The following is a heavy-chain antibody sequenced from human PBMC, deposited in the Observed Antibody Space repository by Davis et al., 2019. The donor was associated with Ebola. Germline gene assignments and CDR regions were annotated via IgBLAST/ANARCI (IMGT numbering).Heavy chain of an antibody. J-gene: IGHJ5*02. CDR1: GYTFTSYY. D-gene: IGHD2-2*01. CDR2: INPSGGST. CDR3: ARGGYCSSTSCYEGWWFDP. V-gene: IGHV1-46*01. Sequence: AASVKVSCKASGYTFTSYYMDWVRQAPGQGLEWMGIINPSGGSTMYAQRFQGRVSMTRDTSTSTVYMELSSLRSEDTAVYYCARGGYCSSTSCYEGWWFDPWGQGTLVTVSS.